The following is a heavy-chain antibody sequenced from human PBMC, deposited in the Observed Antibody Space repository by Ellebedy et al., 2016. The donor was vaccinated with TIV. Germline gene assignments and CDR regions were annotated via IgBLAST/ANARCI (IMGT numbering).Heavy chain of an antibody. CDR1: GGSISSGDYY. V-gene: IGHV4-61*08. D-gene: IGHD3-3*01. J-gene: IGHJ3*02. Sequence: ESLKISXTVSGGSISSGDYYWSWIRQPPGKGLEWIGYIYYSGSTNYNPSLKSRVTISVDTSKNQFSLKLSSVTAADTAVYYCARALLGGYYNWDAFDIWGQGTMVTVSS. CDR2: IYYSGST. CDR3: ARALLGGYYNWDAFDI.